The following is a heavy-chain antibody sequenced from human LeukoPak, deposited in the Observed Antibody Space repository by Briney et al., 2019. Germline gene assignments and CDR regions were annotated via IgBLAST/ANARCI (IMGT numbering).Heavy chain of an antibody. V-gene: IGHV1-24*01. CDR2: FDPEDGET. J-gene: IGHJ4*02. CDR3: ATQATGYFYH. CDR1: GYTLTELA. Sequence: GASVKVSCKVSGYTLTELAIHWVRQAPRKGLEWMGGFDPEDGETIYAQNFQGRVSMTEDTSTDTAYMALRSLRSEDTAVYYCATQATGYFYHWGQGTLVTVSS.